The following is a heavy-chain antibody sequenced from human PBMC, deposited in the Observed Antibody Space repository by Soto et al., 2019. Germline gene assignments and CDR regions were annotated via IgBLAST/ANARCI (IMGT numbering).Heavy chain of an antibody. Sequence: GGSLRLSCAASRFTFSSYGMHWVRQAPGKGLEWVAVISYDGSNKYYADSVKGRLTISRDNSKNTLYLQMNSLRAEDTAVYYCAKDARVRYFGPNAFGIWGKGRMVTVAS. CDR3: AKDARVRYFGPNAFGI. D-gene: IGHD3-9*01. J-gene: IGHJ3*02. CDR1: RFTFSSYG. V-gene: IGHV3-30*18. CDR2: ISYDGSNK.